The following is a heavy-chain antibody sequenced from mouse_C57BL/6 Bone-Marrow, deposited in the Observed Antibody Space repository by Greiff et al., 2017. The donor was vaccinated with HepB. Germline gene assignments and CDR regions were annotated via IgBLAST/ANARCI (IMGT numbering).Heavy chain of an antibody. D-gene: IGHD2-4*01. CDR2: INPSNGGT. CDR1: GYTFTSYW. J-gene: IGHJ3*01. V-gene: IGHV1-53*01. CDR3: ARGALAYDYDWFAY. Sequence: VKLQQPGTELVKPGASVKLSCKASGYTFTSYWMPWVTQRPGQGLEWIGNINPSNGGTNYNEKFKSKATLTVDKSSSTAYMQLSSLTSEDSAVYYCARGALAYDYDWFAYWGQGTLVTVAA.